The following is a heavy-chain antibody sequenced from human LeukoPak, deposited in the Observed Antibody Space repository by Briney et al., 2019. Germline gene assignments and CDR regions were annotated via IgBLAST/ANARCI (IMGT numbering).Heavy chain of an antibody. CDR3: ARHGTSRIIMTH. Sequence: PSDTLSLICSVYGGSINSYYWSWIRQPRGKGLEGIVYIYSSGSTNYNPSLKSRVTISVDTSKNQFSLELSSATAADTVVYYCARHGTSRIIMTHCGQGALVIVSS. J-gene: IGHJ4*02. V-gene: IGHV4-59*08. CDR2: IYSSGST. D-gene: IGHD3-22*01. CDR1: GGSINSYY.